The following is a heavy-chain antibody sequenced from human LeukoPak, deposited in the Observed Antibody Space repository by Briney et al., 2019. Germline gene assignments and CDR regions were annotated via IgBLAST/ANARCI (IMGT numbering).Heavy chain of an antibody. J-gene: IGHJ4*02. D-gene: IGHD3-3*01. CDR1: GGSFSGYY. CDR3: ARRRDYDFWTGYHE. V-gene: IGHV4-34*01. CDR2: IDHSGST. Sequence: SETLSLTCVVYGGSFSGYYWTWIRQFPGKGLEWVGEIDHSGSTNYNPSLKSRATISVDTSNNLFSLKLASVTAADTAVYYCARRRDYDFWTGYHEWGQGTLVTVTS.